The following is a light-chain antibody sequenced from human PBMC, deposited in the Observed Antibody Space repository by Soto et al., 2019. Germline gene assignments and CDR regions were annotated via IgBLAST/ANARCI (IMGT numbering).Light chain of an antibody. CDR1: QSVSSY. V-gene: IGKV3-15*01. CDR3: QQYNNWPLT. Sequence: EIGLTQSASTLSLSAGERATLSWGASQSVSSYLAWYQQKHGQAPRLLMSYASTRATGIPARFSGSGSGTEFNLTISSLQSEDSAVYYCQQYNNWPLTFGGGTKVDIK. J-gene: IGKJ4*01. CDR2: YAS.